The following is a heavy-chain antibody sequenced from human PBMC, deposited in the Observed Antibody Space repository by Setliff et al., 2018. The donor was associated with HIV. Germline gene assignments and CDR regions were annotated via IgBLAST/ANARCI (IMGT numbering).Heavy chain of an antibody. CDR1: GYTFANYD. D-gene: IGHD3-10*01. CDR3: ARVSHYYGAGRHDLGW. CDR2: MNPNSGNT. V-gene: IGHV1-8*02. J-gene: IGHJ4*02. Sequence: ASVKVSCKASGYTFANYDINWVRQATGQGLEWMGWMNPNSGNTGYAQNFQGRITMTTNTSISTAYMELSSLRSDDTAVYYCARVSHYYGAGRHDLGWWGQGTLVTVSS.